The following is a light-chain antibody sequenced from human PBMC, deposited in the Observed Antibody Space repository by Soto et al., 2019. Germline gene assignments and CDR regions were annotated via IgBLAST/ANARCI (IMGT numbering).Light chain of an antibody. Sequence: QSVLTQPASVSGSPGQSITISCTGSSSDVGYYNYVSWYQQHPGKAPKLMIYEVSNRPSGVSIRFSGSKSGNTASLTISGLQAEDEADYYCSSYTSGDTVVFGGGTKLTVL. CDR3: SSYTSGDTVV. J-gene: IGLJ2*01. V-gene: IGLV2-14*01. CDR1: SSDVGYYNY. CDR2: EVS.